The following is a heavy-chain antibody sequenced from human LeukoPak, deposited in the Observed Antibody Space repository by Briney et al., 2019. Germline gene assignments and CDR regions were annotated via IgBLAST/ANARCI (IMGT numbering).Heavy chain of an antibody. CDR2: ISSSSSYI. J-gene: IGHJ4*02. D-gene: IGHD1-1*01. V-gene: IGHV3-21*01. Sequence: GGSLRLSCAASGFTFRSYSMNWVRQAPGKGLEWVSSISSSSSYIYYADSVKGRFTISRDNAKNSLYLQMNSLRAEDTAVYYCARAENWNPTFDYWGQGTLVTVSS. CDR1: GFTFRSYS. CDR3: ARAENWNPTFDY.